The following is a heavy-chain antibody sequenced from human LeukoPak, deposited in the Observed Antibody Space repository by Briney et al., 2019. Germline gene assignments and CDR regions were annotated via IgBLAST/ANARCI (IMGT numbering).Heavy chain of an antibody. Sequence: GGSLRLSCAASGFTFSSYAISWVRQAPGKGLEWVSAISGSGGSTYYADSVKGRFTISRDNSKNTLYLQMSSLRAEDTAVYYCATRLVGALSRYFQHWGQGTLVTVSS. CDR3: ATRLVGALSRYFQH. V-gene: IGHV3-23*01. CDR1: GFTFSSYA. CDR2: ISGSGGST. D-gene: IGHD1-26*01. J-gene: IGHJ1*01.